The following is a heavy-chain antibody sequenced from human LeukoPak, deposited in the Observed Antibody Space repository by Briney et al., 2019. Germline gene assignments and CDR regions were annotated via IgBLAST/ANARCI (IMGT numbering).Heavy chain of an antibody. CDR2: IRYDGSNK. V-gene: IGHV3-30*02. CDR3: ARDHRDSYYGSGSYFP. J-gene: IGHJ5*02. Sequence: GGSLRLSCAASGFTFSSYGMHWVRQAPGKGLEWVAFIRYDGSNKYYADSVKGRFTISRDNSKNSLYLQMNSLRAEDTAVYYCARDHRDSYYGSGSYFPWGQGTLVTVSS. D-gene: IGHD3-10*01. CDR1: GFTFSSYG.